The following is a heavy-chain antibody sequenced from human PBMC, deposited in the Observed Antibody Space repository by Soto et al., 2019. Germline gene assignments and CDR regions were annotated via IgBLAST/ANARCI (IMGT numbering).Heavy chain of an antibody. Sequence: AQLLESGGGLVQPGGSLRLSCAASGFTFSSYAMSWVRQAPGKGLEWVSGISGTGGSTYYAYSVKGRFTISRDNSKNTLYLQMSSLRAGDTALYYCAKDRSIFNSDGGGFDNWGQGTLVTVSS. V-gene: IGHV3-23*01. CDR2: ISGTGGST. CDR3: AKDRSIFNSDGGGFDN. J-gene: IGHJ4*02. CDR1: GFTFSSYA. D-gene: IGHD6-6*01.